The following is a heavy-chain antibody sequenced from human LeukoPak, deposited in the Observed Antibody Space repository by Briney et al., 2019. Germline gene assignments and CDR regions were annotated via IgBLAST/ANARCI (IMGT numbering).Heavy chain of an antibody. Sequence: GRSLRLSCAASGFTFSNYGMHWVRQAPGKGLEWVALIWYDGSNKYYTDSVKGRLTISRDNSKDTLFLQMNGLRAEDTAVYYCAREGPRGNSQFDYRGQGTLVTVSS. J-gene: IGHJ4*02. D-gene: IGHD2/OR15-2a*01. CDR2: IWYDGSNK. CDR3: AREGPRGNSQFDY. CDR1: GFTFSNYG. V-gene: IGHV3-33*01.